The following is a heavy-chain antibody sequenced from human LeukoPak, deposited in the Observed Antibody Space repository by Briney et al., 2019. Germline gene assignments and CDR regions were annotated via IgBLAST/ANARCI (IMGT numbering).Heavy chain of an antibody. CDR2: INHSGST. D-gene: IGHD2-2*01. Sequence: SETLSLTCAVYGGSFSGYYWSWIRQPPGKGPEWIGEINHSGSTNYNPSLKSRVTISVDTSKNQFSLKLSSVTAADTAVYYCARGVCSSTSCEPFDYWGQGTLVTVSS. CDR1: GGSFSGYY. CDR3: ARGVCSSTSCEPFDY. V-gene: IGHV4-34*01. J-gene: IGHJ4*02.